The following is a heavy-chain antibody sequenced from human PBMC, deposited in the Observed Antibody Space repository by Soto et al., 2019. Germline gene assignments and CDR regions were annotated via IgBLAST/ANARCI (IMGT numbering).Heavy chain of an antibody. D-gene: IGHD2-2*01. CDR3: ARGTRGIVVVPALY. V-gene: IGHV4-39*01. CDR2: IYYSGTT. CDR1: GDSITSNSYF. J-gene: IGHJ4*02. Sequence: SETLSLTCTVSGDSITSNSYFWAWIRQPPGKGLEWIGSIYYSGTTYYNPSLKSRVTISVDRSKNQFSLKLSSVTAADTAVYYCARGTRGIVVVPALYWGQGTLVTVSS.